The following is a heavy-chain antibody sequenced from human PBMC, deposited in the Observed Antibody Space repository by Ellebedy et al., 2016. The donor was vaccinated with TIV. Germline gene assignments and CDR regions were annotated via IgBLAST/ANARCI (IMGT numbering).Heavy chain of an antibody. Sequence: HTGGSLRLSCAASGFTFSNYWMHCVRQAPGKGLVWLSSINGDGSTTTYVDAVRGRVTISRDNAKNTLYLQMNSLRGEDTAMYYCARRNPGGFDPFFDYWGQGTLVTVSS. CDR2: INGDGSTT. CDR1: GFTFSNYW. V-gene: IGHV3-74*03. J-gene: IGHJ4*02. D-gene: IGHD5-12*01. CDR3: ARRNPGGFDPFFDY.